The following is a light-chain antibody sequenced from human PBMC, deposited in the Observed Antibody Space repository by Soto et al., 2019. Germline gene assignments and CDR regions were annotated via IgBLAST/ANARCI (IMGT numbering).Light chain of an antibody. CDR2: KVS. J-gene: IGKJ2*01. CDR3: MQGKRWPGT. V-gene: IGKV2-30*02. Sequence: DVVMTQSPLSLPVTLGQPASISCRSSQSLVHSNGNTYLNWFQQRPGQSPRRLLYKVSNRDSGVPDRFSGSGSGTDFTLKISRVEAEDVGVYYCMQGKRWPGTLGQGTKLEIK. CDR1: QSLVHSNGNTY.